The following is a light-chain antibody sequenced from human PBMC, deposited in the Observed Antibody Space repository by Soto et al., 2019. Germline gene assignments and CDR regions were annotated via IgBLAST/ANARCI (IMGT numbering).Light chain of an antibody. J-gene: IGKJ4*01. CDR3: QQYNSWPLT. V-gene: IGKV3-15*01. Sequence: EIVMTQSPATLSVSPGERATLSCRASQSVYSNLAWYQQKPGQAPRLLIYGASTRATGIPARFSGSGSGTEFTLTISSLQSEDFAVYYCQQYNSWPLTFGGGTKVEIE. CDR1: QSVYSN. CDR2: GAS.